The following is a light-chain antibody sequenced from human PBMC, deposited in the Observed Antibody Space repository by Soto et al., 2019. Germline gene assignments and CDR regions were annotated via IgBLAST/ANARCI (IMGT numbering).Light chain of an antibody. J-gene: IGLJ1*01. CDR2: VVS. V-gene: IGLV2-11*01. CDR3: SSYVGSNNYV. Sequence: QSALTQPHSVSGSPGQSVTISCTGTSVDVGAYDFVSWYQQHPGKAPKLLIYVVSGRPSGVPHRFSGSKSGNAASLTISGLQAEDEADYYCSSYVGSNNYVFGTGTKVTVL. CDR1: SVDVGAYDF.